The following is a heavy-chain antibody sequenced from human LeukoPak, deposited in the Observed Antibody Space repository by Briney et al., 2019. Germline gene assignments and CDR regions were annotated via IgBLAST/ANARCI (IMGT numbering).Heavy chain of an antibody. V-gene: IGHV4-61*02. CDR2: IYTSGST. CDR1: GGSISSGSYY. CDR3: AREDTNGVCYTD. Sequence: SETLSLTCTVSGGSISSGSYYWSWIRQPAGKGLEWIGRIYTSGSTNYNPSLKSRVTISVDTSKNQFSLKLSSVTAADTAVYHCAREDTNGVCYTDWGQGTLVTVSS. D-gene: IGHD2-8*01. J-gene: IGHJ4*02.